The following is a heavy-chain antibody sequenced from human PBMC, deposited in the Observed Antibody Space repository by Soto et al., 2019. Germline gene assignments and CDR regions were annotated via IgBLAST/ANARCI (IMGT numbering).Heavy chain of an antibody. CDR2: IIPILGIA. Sequence: QVQLVQSGAEVKKPGSSVKVSCKASGGTFSSYTISWVRQAPGQGLEWMGRIIPILGIANYAQKFQGRVAITADKSTSTAYMELRRLRSEDTAVYYCARAARITMIVQAPLDYWGQGTLVTVSS. CDR3: ARAARITMIVQAPLDY. J-gene: IGHJ4*02. V-gene: IGHV1-69*02. CDR1: GGTFSSYT. D-gene: IGHD3-22*01.